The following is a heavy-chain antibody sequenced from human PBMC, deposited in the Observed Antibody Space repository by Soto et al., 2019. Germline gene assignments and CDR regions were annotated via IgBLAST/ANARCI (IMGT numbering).Heavy chain of an antibody. J-gene: IGHJ4*02. CDR2: IYNSGNT. D-gene: IGHD3-3*01. V-gene: IGHV4-30-4*01. CDR1: GGSINGGGYF. Sequence: QVQLQESGPGLVKPSQTLSLTCTVSGGSINGGGYFWSWIRQTPGKGLEWIGHIYNSGNTYTNPSLNSXXTXSXGTSPNQFSLNLKSVTAADTAVYYCARGPSADKVDYWGQGTLVTVSS. CDR3: ARGPSADKVDY.